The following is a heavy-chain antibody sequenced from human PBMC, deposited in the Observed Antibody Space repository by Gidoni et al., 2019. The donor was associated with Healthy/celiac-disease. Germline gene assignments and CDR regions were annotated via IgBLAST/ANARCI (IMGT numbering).Heavy chain of an antibody. CDR3: ANVLDTGAFDI. CDR1: GFTFSSYG. V-gene: IGHV3-30*18. CDR2: ISYDGSNK. Sequence: QVQLVESGGGLVQPGRSLRLFCAASGFTFSSYGMHRVRQAPGKGLEWVAVISYDGSNKYYADSVKGRFTISRDNSKNTLYLQMNSLRAEDTAVYYCANVLDTGAFDIWGQGTMVTVSS. J-gene: IGHJ3*02. D-gene: IGHD5-18*01.